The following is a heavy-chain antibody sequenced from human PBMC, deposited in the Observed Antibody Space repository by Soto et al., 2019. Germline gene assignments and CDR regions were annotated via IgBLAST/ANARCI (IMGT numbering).Heavy chain of an antibody. CDR2: IYYSGST. CDR3: AREYYYDSSGYYTDY. V-gene: IGHV4-31*03. Sequence: SETLSLTCTVSGGSISSGGYYWSWIRQHPGKGLEWIGYIYYSGSTYYNPSLKSRVTISVDTSKNQFSLKLSSVTAADTAVYYCAREYYYDSSGYYTDYWGQGTLVTVSS. J-gene: IGHJ4*02. D-gene: IGHD3-22*01. CDR1: GGSISSGGYY.